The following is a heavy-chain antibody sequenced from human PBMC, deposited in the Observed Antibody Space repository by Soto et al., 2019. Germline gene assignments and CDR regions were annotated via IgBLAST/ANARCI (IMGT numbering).Heavy chain of an antibody. D-gene: IGHD2-2*01. CDR1: GYTFTSFG. V-gene: IGHV1-18*01. Sequence: VKVSCKTSGYTFTSFGISWMRQAPGQGLEWMGWITAYNGDTNYAQKLQGRVSMTTDTSTNTAYMELRNLRSDDTAVYYCARGLRNVVVPAASEVNYYYMDVWGKGTKVTVSS. CDR3: ARGLRNVVVPAASEVNYYYMDV. J-gene: IGHJ6*03. CDR2: ITAYNGDT.